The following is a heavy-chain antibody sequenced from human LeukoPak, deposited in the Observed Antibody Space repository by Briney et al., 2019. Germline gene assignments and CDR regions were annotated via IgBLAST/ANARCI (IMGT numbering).Heavy chain of an antibody. CDR2: IHPGGGST. CDR1: GYTFTNYY. Sequence: ASVKVSCKASGYTFTNYYMHWVRQAPGQGLEWMGIIHPGGGSTNYPQKFQGRVTMTRDTSTSTIYMELSSLRSEETAVYYCARRNMERRHYHYYYVDVWGKGTTVTVSS. V-gene: IGHV1-46*01. J-gene: IGHJ6*03. D-gene: IGHD1-1*01. CDR3: ARRNMERRHYHYYYVDV.